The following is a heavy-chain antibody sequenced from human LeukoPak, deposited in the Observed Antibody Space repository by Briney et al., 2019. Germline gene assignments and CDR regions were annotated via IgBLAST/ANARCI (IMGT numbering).Heavy chain of an antibody. D-gene: IGHD2-15*01. CDR1: GGSISSSSYY. Sequence: SETLSLTCTVSGGSISSSSYYWGWTRQPPGKGLEWIGSIYYSGSTYYNPSLKSRVTISVDTAKNQFSLTLISVTAADTAVYYCARVGYCSGGSCYSGWFDPWGQGTLVTVSS. J-gene: IGHJ5*02. V-gene: IGHV4-39*01. CDR3: ARVGYCSGGSCYSGWFDP. CDR2: IYYSGST.